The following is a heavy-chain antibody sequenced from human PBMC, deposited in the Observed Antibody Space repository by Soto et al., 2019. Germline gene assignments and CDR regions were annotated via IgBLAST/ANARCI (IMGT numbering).Heavy chain of an antibody. D-gene: IGHD6-13*01. CDR3: ARSDYSSSWRGYYYGMDV. V-gene: IGHV5-10-1*01. CDR2: IDPSDSYT. CDR1: GYSFTSYW. J-gene: IGHJ6*02. Sequence: GESLKISCKGSGYSFTSYWISWVRQMPGKGLEWMGRIDPSDSYTNYSPSFQGHVTISADKSISTAYLQWSSLKASDTAMYYCARSDYSSSWRGYYYGMDVWGQGTTVTVSS.